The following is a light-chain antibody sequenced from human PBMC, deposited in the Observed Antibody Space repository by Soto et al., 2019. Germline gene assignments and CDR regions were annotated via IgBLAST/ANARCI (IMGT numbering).Light chain of an antibody. Sequence: DIQMTQSPSSLSASVGDRVTISCQASQDISSYLNWYQQKSGKAPKLLIYDASNLATGVPSRFSGSGSGTDFTFTISSLQPEDFATYFCQQFDNLPLTFGGGTKVDIK. J-gene: IGKJ4*01. CDR3: QQFDNLPLT. CDR2: DAS. CDR1: QDISSY. V-gene: IGKV1-33*01.